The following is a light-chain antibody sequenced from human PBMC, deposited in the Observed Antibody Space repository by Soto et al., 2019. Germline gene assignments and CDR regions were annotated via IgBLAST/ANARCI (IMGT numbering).Light chain of an antibody. CDR1: QDIKTY. CDR3: QQYDNLPFT. V-gene: IGKV1-33*01. Sequence: DIRMTQSPSSLSASVGDRVTITCQASQDIKTYLNWYQQKPGKAPKLLIYTTSDLQTGVSSRFSVGGSGTHFTFTITNMQPEDVATYYCQQYDNLPFTFGPGTKVDIK. CDR2: TTS. J-gene: IGKJ3*01.